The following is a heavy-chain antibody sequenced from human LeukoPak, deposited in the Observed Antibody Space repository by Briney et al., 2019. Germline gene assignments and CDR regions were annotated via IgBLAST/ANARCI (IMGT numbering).Heavy chain of an antibody. CDR1: GYTFTSYG. V-gene: IGHV1-2*02. D-gene: IGHD3-16*01. CDR2: INPNSGGT. J-gene: IGHJ4*02. CDR3: ARDLTAFFDY. Sequence: ASVKVSCKASGYTFTSYGISWVRQAPGQGLEWMGWINPNSGGTNYAQKFQGRVTMTRDTSISTAYMELSRLRSDDTAVYYCARDLTAFFDYWGQGTLVTVSS.